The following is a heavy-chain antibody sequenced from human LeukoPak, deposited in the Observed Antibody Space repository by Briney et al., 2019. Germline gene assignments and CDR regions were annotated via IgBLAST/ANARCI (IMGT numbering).Heavy chain of an antibody. V-gene: IGHV5-51*01. J-gene: IGHJ4*02. CDR2: IYPGDSDT. CDR3: ARQSSYSSSSSY. CDR1: GYSFTSYW. Sequence: GESLKISRKGSGYSFTSYWIGWVRQMPGKGLDWMGIIYPGDSDTRYSPSFQGQVSISADKSINTAYLQWSSLKASDTAMYYCARQSSYSSSSSYWGQGTLVTVSS. D-gene: IGHD6-6*01.